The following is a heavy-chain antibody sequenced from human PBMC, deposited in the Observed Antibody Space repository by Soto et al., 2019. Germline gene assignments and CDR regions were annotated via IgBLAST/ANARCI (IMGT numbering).Heavy chain of an antibody. V-gene: IGHV3-33*01. CDR3: ARGGLSHYYGMGV. J-gene: IGHJ6*02. CDR1: GFTFSNYA. CDR2: IWYDGINK. Sequence: GGSLRLSCAASGFTFSNYAMHWVRQAPGKGLEWVAVIWYDGINKYYGDFVKGRFTISRDNFKNTLYLQMNSLRAEDMAVYYCARGGLSHYYGMGVWGQGTPVTVSS.